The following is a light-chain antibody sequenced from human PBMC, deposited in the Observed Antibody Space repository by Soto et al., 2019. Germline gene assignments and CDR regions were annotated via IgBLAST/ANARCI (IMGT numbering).Light chain of an antibody. CDR2: TAS. CDR1: QDINKW. J-gene: IGKJ4*01. Sequence: DIQMTQSPSSVSASVGDTVTITCRASQDINKWLAWYQQKPGLAPNLVIYTASRLHGGGPSRFSGSASGTNFTLTISSLQTEDVGTYYCQQGKSFPLTFGGGTKVDI. CDR3: QQGKSFPLT. V-gene: IGKV1-12*01.